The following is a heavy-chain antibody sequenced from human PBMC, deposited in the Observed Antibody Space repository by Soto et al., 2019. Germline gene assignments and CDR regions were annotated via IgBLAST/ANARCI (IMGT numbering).Heavy chain of an antibody. CDR1: GFRFSGYG. Sequence: QVQLVESGGGVVEPGRSLRLSCAASGFRFSGYGMHWVRQAPGKGLEWVAVISYDGSATYYADSVKGRFTISRDNSENTVYLQMNSLRPDDTAVYYSAKADRFLREIDYWGQGTVVTVSS. D-gene: IGHD1-26*01. CDR2: ISYDGSAT. CDR3: AKADRFLREIDY. V-gene: IGHV3-30*18. J-gene: IGHJ4*02.